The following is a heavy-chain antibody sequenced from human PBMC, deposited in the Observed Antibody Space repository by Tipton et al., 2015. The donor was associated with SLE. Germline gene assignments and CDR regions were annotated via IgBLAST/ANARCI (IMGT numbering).Heavy chain of an antibody. Sequence: SLRLSCAASGFSFSTYAMYWVRQAPGKGLEYVAGISGNGGATYFVETVRGRFTISRDNSKNTLYLQMNSLRAEDTAVYYCASSIAAAGYYYGMDVWGQGTTVTVSS. V-gene: IGHV3-64*04. CDR2: ISGNGGAT. CDR3: ASSIAAAGYYYGMDV. CDR1: GFSFSTYA. J-gene: IGHJ6*02. D-gene: IGHD6-13*01.